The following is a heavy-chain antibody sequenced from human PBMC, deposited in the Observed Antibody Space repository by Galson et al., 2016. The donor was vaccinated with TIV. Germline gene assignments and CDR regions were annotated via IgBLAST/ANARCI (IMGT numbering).Heavy chain of an antibody. CDR1: GFTFSTYG. J-gene: IGHJ6*02. V-gene: IGHV3-30*03. CDR3: ARLAYCGGDGWGPYYYGLDV. D-gene: IGHD2-21*02. Sequence: SLRLSCAASGFTFSTYGMHWVRQAPGKGLEWVAFTLYDGTSKHYADSVKGRFTISRDNSKNTLYLQMGSLTPEDMAVYYCARLAYCGGDGWGPYYYGLDVWGQGTTVTVSS. CDR2: TLYDGTSK.